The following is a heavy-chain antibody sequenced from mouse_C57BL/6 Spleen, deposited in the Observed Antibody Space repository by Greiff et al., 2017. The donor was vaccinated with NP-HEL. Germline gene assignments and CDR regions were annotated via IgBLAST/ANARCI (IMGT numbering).Heavy chain of an antibody. J-gene: IGHJ1*03. D-gene: IGHD1-1*01. CDR1: GYTFTEYT. CDR2: FYPGSGSI. Sequence: QVQLKQSGAELVKPGASVKLSCKASGYTFTEYTIHWVKQRSGQGLEWIGWFYPGSGSIKYNEKFKDKATLTADKSSSTVYMELSRLTSEDSAVYFCARHEESDYYGSSYWYFDVWGTRTTVTVSS. CDR3: ARHEESDYYGSSYWYFDV. V-gene: IGHV1-62-2*01.